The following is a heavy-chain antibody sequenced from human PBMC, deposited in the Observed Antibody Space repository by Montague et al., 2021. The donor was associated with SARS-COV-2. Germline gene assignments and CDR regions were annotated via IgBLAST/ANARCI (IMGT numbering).Heavy chain of an antibody. Sequence: SLRLSCAASGFTVGRYAMHWVRQAPGKGLEWVAVMSHDGSNKYYADSVKGRFTISRDNSKNALYLQMNSLRAEDTAVYYCARVHRGYSDVYKDYYYYYGMDVWGQGTTVTVSS. CDR1: GFTVGRYA. V-gene: IGHV3-30-3*01. D-gene: IGHD5-18*01. CDR3: ARVHRGYSDVYKDYYYYYGMDV. CDR2: MSHDGSNK. J-gene: IGHJ6*02.